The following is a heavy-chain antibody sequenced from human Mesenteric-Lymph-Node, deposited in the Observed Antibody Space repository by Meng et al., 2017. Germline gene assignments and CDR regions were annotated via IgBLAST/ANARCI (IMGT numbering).Heavy chain of an antibody. CDR1: GYTFTSYY. D-gene: IGHD6-19*01. V-gene: IGHV1-46*01. J-gene: IGHJ4*02. CDR3: ARDAGIAVAATQFDY. CDR2: INPSGGST. Sequence: ASVKVSCKASGYTFTSYYMHWVRQAPGQGLEWMGIINPSGGSTSYAQKFQGRVTMTRDTSTSTVYMELSSLRSEDTAVYYCARDAGIAVAATQFDYWGQGTRVT.